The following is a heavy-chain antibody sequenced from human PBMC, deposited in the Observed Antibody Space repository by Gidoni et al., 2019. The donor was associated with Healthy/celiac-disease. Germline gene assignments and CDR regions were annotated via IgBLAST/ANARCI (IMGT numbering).Heavy chain of an antibody. Sequence: QLQLPESCPGRVKPSETLSLTCTVSGGSISSSSYYWGWIRPPPGKGLEWIGSIYYSGSTSYNPSLKSRVTISVDTSKNQFSLKLSSVTAADTAVYYCAGYYEFWSGYSDPVDYWGQGTLVTVSS. CDR2: IYYSGST. CDR1: GGSISSSSYY. CDR3: AGYYEFWSGYSDPVDY. J-gene: IGHJ4*02. D-gene: IGHD3-3*01. V-gene: IGHV4-39*01.